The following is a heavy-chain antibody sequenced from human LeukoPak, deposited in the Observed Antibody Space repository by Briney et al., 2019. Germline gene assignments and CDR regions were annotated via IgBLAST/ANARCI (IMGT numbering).Heavy chain of an antibody. Sequence: ASVKVSCKXSGYTFTGYYMHWVRQAPGQGLEWMGWINPNSGGTNYAQKFQGRVTMTRDTSISTAYMELSRLRSDDTAVYYCARDRGIVGATLDYWGQGTLVTVSS. CDR2: INPNSGGT. D-gene: IGHD1-26*01. V-gene: IGHV1-2*02. CDR1: GYTFTGYY. CDR3: ARDRGIVGATLDY. J-gene: IGHJ4*02.